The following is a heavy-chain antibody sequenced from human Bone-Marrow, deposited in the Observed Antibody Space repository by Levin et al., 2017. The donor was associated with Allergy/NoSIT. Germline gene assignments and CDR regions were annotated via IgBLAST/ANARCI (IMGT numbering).Heavy chain of an antibody. CDR2: IYYSGST. V-gene: IGHV4-59*01. Sequence: SETLSLTCTGAGGAIRKDYWSGIWQPPGKGLEWIGYIYYSGSTSYNPSLKSRVTISGDTSKNHFSLKLSSVTAADTAVYYCARVLFRKTTLSASGLDVCGQGTSVTVSS. D-gene: IGHD2-21*01. J-gene: IGHJ6*02. CDR3: ARVLFRKTTLSASGLDV. CDR1: GGAIRKDY.